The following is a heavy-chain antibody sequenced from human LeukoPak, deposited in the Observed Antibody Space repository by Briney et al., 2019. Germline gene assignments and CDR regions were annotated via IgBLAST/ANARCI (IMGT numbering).Heavy chain of an antibody. CDR1: GGSISSGDYY. CDR2: IYYRGST. CDR3: AREGSSLSLAPNWYYFDY. V-gene: IGHV4-30-4*08. Sequence: SETLSLTCTVSGGSISSGDYYWSWIRQPPGKGLEWIGYIYYRGSTYYNPSLKSRVTISVDTSKNQFSLKLSSVTAADTAVYYCAREGSSLSLAPNWYYFDYWGQGTLVTVSS. J-gene: IGHJ4*02. D-gene: IGHD1-1*01.